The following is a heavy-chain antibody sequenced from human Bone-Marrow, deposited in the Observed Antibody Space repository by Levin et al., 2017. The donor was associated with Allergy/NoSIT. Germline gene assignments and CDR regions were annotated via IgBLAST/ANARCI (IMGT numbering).Heavy chain of an antibody. V-gene: IGHV4-4*07. CDR1: GASITAYF. J-gene: IGHJ4*02. CDR3: AREKESYHRCLDY. CDR2: IKNGGIT. Sequence: PSETLSLTCTVSGASITAYFWTWIRQPAGKGVEWIGRIKNGGITNYNPSLKSRVTMSLDTSKNQLSVKLTSVTAADTAVYYCAREKESYHRCLDYWGQGTLVTVSS. D-gene: IGHD1-14*01.